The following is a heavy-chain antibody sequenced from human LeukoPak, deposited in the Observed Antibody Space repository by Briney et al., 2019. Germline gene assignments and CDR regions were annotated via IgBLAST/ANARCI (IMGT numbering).Heavy chain of an antibody. D-gene: IGHD2-2*01. CDR1: GYRFTSYW. CDR2: IYPGDSDT. CDR3: ARFRRCSSTSCYFNWFDP. V-gene: IGHV5-51*01. J-gene: IGHJ5*02. Sequence: GESLKISCKGSGYRFTSYWIGWVRQMPGKGLEWMGIIYPGDSDTRYSPSFQGQVTISADKSISTAYLQWSSLKASDTAMYYCARFRRCSSTSCYFNWFDPWGQGTLVTVSS.